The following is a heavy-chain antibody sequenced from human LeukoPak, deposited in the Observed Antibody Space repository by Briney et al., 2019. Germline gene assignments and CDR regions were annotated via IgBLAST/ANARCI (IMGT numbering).Heavy chain of an antibody. Sequence: SETLSVTCAVSGYSISSGYYWGWIRQPPGKGLEWFGIIYHSGVTYYNPSLKSRVTISLDTSKSQFSLKLRSVTAADTAVYYCARDPLHIVVVTAKPSSWFDLRGRGTLVTVSS. CDR2: IYHSGVT. J-gene: IGHJ5*02. CDR3: ARDPLHIVVVTAKPSSWFDL. D-gene: IGHD2-21*02. CDR1: GYSISSGYY. V-gene: IGHV4-38-2*02.